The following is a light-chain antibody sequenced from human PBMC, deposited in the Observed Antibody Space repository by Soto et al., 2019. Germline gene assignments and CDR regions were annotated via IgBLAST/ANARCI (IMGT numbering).Light chain of an antibody. CDR2: SAS. J-gene: IGKJ5*01. CDR1: QRINIY. CDR3: QQSFSTPT. V-gene: IGKV1-39*01. Sequence: DIQMTQSPSSLSTSIGDRVTITCRASQRINIYLNWYRQKPGKAPELLIYSASNLQSGVPSRFSSSGSGTDFTLTISGLQSEDFATYYCQQSFSTPTFGQGTRLEIK.